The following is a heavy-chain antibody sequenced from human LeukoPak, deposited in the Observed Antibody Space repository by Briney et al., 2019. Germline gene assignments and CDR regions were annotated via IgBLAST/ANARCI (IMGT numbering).Heavy chain of an antibody. CDR3: ARSYHYDNSGYYYFDY. Sequence: SETLSLTCTVSGGSISSYYWTWIRQPAGQRLEWIGRIFTSGSTNYNPSLKSRVTMSVDTSKNQFSLKLSSVTAADTAVYYCARSYHYDNSGYYYFDYWGQGTLVTVSS. CDR1: GGSISSYY. V-gene: IGHV4-4*07. D-gene: IGHD3-22*01. J-gene: IGHJ4*02. CDR2: IFTSGST.